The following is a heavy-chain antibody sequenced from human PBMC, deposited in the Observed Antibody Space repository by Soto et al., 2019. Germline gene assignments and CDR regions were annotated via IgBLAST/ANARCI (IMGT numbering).Heavy chain of an antibody. J-gene: IGHJ6*02. CDR1: GFTFSSYG. CDR2: ISYDGSHK. D-gene: IGHD2-21*02. V-gene: IGHV3-30*18. CDR3: AKDHPDVHIVVVTGLQYGMDV. Sequence: QVQLVESGGGVVQPGRSLRLSCAASGFTFSSYGMHWVRQAPGKGLEWVAVISYDGSHKDYADSVKGRFAISRDNSKNTLYLQMSSLRAEDTALSYCAKDHPDVHIVVVTGLQYGMDVWGQGTTVTVSS.